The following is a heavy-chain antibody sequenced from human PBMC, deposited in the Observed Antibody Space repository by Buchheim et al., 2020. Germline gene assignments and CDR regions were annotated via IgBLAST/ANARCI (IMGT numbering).Heavy chain of an antibody. CDR1: GFTFSSYC. CDR2: ISYDGSNK. J-gene: IGHJ6*02. CDR3: AKGYYDSSHYDYNRFGMDV. Sequence: QVQLVESGGGVVQPGRSLRLSCAASGFTFSSYCMHWVRQAPGKGLEWVAVISYDGSNKYYADSVKGRFTISRDNSKNTLYLQMNGLSAEGTAVYYCAKGYYDSSHYDYNRFGMDVWGQGTT. D-gene: IGHD3-22*01. V-gene: IGHV3-30*18.